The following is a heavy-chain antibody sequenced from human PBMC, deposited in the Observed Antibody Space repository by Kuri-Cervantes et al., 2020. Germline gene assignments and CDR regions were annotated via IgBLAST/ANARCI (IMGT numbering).Heavy chain of an antibody. D-gene: IGHD2-15*01. CDR1: GYTLTELS. V-gene: IGHV1-24*01. Sequence: ASVKVSCKVSGYTLTELSMHWVRQAPGKELEWMGGFDPEDGETIYAQKFQGRVTITADESTSTAYMELSSLRSEDTAVYYCASGCSGGSCYFDYWGQGTLVTVSS. J-gene: IGHJ4*02. CDR2: FDPEDGET. CDR3: ASGCSGGSCYFDY.